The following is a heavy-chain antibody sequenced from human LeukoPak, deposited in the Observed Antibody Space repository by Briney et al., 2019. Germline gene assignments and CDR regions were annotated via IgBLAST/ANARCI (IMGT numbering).Heavy chain of an antibody. V-gene: IGHV3-48*03. D-gene: IGHD6-19*01. CDR3: ARGNGRDYSSGWYRYYYYYYYMDV. CDR1: GFTFSSYE. Sequence: GGSLRLSCAASGFTFSSYEMNWVRQAPGKGLEWVSYISSSGSTIYYADSVKGRFTISRDNAKNSLYLQMNSLRAEDTAVYYCARGNGRDYSSGWYRYYYYYYYMDVWGKGTTVTISS. CDR2: ISSSGSTI. J-gene: IGHJ6*03.